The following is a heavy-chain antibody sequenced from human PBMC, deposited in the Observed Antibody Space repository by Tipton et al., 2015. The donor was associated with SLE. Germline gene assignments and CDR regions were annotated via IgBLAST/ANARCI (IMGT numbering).Heavy chain of an antibody. Sequence: TLSLTCTVSGGSISNFYWSWIRQAPGKGLEWIGNVYYSGTTNYSPSLKSRATISIDTSKNQFSLEVTAVSDADTALYYCAGLRAWGVSYWGQGIRVTVSS. CDR2: VYYSGTT. CDR3: AGLRAWGVSY. V-gene: IGHV4-59*01. J-gene: IGHJ4*02. D-gene: IGHD5-12*01. CDR1: GGSISNFY.